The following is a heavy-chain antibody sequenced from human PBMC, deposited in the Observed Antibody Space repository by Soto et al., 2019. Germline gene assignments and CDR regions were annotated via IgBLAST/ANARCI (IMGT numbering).Heavy chain of an antibody. CDR3: ARGRRGPAAIRYYYYYGMDV. Sequence: QVQLVESGGGLVKPGGSPRLSCAASGFTFSDYYMSWIRQAPGKGLEWVSYISSSGSTIYYADSVKGRFTISRDNAKNSLYLQMNSLRAEDTAVYYCARGRRGPAAIRYYYYYGMDVWGQGTTVTVSS. D-gene: IGHD2-2*01. CDR2: ISSSGSTI. V-gene: IGHV3-11*01. CDR1: GFTFSDYY. J-gene: IGHJ6*02.